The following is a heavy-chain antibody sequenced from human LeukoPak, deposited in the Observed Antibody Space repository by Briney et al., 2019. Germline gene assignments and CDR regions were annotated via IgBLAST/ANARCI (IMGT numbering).Heavy chain of an antibody. CDR1: GYTLTTYY. CDR2: VKPSESGT. J-gene: IGHJ4*02. D-gene: IGHD6-13*01. CDR3: ARDSRSWSFDY. V-gene: IGHV1-46*01. Sequence: GASVKVSCKSSGYTLTTYYMHWVRHAPGQGLEWMGIVKPSESGTSYAQKFQGRVTLTRDTSTSTVYMELSSLRSEDTAVYYCARDSRSWSFDYWGQGTLVTVSS.